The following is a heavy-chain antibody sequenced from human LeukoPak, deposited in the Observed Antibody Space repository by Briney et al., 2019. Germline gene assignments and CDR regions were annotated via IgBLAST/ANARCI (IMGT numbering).Heavy chain of an antibody. CDR3: AKDIRGYCSGGSCFSGSDY. J-gene: IGHJ4*02. CDR1: GFTFSSFG. D-gene: IGHD2-15*01. CDR2: IQTDGGNK. Sequence: GGSLRLSCAASGFTFSSFGIHWVRQAPGEGLEWVASIQTDGGNKYYADSMKGRFTISRDDSKNTVYMQMNSLRAEDTAVYYCAKDIRGYCSGGSCFSGSDYWGQGTLVTVSS. V-gene: IGHV3-30*02.